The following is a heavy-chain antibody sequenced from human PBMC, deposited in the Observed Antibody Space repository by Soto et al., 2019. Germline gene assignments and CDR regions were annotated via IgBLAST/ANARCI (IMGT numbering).Heavy chain of an antibody. CDR2: INHSGST. Sequence: SETLSLTCAVYGGSFSGYYWTWIRQPPGTGLEWIGEINHSGSTNYNPSLKSRVTISVDTSKNQFSLKLSSVTAADTAVYYCARDPYYYDRRALWGQGTLVPVSS. J-gene: IGHJ4*02. V-gene: IGHV4-34*01. D-gene: IGHD3-22*01. CDR3: ARDPYYYDRRAL. CDR1: GGSFSGYY.